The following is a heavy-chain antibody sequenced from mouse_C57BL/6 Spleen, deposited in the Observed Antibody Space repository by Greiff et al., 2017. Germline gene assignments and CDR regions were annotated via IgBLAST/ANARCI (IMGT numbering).Heavy chain of an antibody. CDR3: ARITTVVATDYYFDY. CDR2: IYPGSGST. D-gene: IGHD1-1*01. V-gene: IGHV1-55*01. J-gene: IGHJ2*01. Sequence: QVQLQQPGAELVKPGASVKMSCKASGYTFTSYWITWVKQRPGQGLEWIGDIYPGSGSTNYNEKFKSKATLTVDTSSSTAYMQLSSLTSEDSAVYYCARITTVVATDYYFDYWGQGTTLTVSS. CDR1: GYTFTSYW.